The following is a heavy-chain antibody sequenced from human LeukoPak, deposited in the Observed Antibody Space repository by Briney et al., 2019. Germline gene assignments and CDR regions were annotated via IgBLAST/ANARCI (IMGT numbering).Heavy chain of an antibody. CDR3: ARDRLDVFDY. V-gene: IGHV3-74*01. CDR2: INSDGSST. J-gene: IGHJ4*02. CDR1: GFTFSNYW. D-gene: IGHD6-19*01. Sequence: GGSLRLSCAASGFTFSNYWMHWVRQGPGKELVWISRINSDGSSTSYADSVKGRFTISRDNPKNTLYLQMNSLRAEDTAVYYCARDRLDVFDYWGQGTLVTVSS.